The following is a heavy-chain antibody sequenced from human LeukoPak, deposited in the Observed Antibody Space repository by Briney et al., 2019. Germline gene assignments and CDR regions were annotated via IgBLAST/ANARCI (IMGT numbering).Heavy chain of an antibody. D-gene: IGHD1-1*01. V-gene: IGHV4-31*03. CDR1: GGSISSDDYC. Sequence: PSETLSLTCSVSGGSISSDDYCWNWIRQHPGKGLEWIGYIYYSGSTNYNPSLKSRVTISVDKSKNQFSPKLSSVTAADTAVYYCARKLSPNWFDPWGQGTLVTVSS. CDR2: IYYSGST. J-gene: IGHJ5*02. CDR3: ARKLSPNWFDP.